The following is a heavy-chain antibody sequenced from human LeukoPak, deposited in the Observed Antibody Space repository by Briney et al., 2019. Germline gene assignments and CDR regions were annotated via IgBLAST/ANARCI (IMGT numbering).Heavy chain of an antibody. D-gene: IGHD3-16*02. CDR3: ARVPDYVWGSYRSYYFDY. CDR2: LNWNGGST. Sequence: PGGSLRLSCAASGFTFDDYGMTWVRQAPGKGLEWVSGLNWNGGSTGYADSVKGRFTISRDNARNSLYLQLNSLRAEDTALYYCARVPDYVWGSYRSYYFDYWGQGTLVTVSS. J-gene: IGHJ4*02. V-gene: IGHV3-20*04. CDR1: GFTFDDYG.